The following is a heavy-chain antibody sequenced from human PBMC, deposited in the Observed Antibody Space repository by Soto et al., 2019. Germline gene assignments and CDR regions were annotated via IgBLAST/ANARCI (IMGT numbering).Heavy chain of an antibody. Sequence: QVQLVQSGAEVKKPGASVKVSCKASGYTFTSYDINWVRQATGQGLEWMGWMNPNSGNTGYAQKFQRRVTMTGTTYISTAYMELSSLRSEDTAVYYCARLAPYLQRNYYYYMDVWGKGTTVTVSS. J-gene: IGHJ6*03. CDR3: ARLAPYLQRNYYYYMDV. V-gene: IGHV1-8*01. CDR1: GYTFTSYD. CDR2: MNPNSGNT.